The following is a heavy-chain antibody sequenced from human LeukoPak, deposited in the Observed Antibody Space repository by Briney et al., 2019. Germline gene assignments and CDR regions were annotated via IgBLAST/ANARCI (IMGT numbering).Heavy chain of an antibody. Sequence: SETLSLTCAVYGGSFSGYYWSWIRQPPGKGLEWIGEINHSGSTNYNPSLKSRVTISVDTSKNQFSLKLSSVTAADTAVYYCARGKRVPAAIRNWFDPWGQGTLVTVSS. CDR1: GGSFSGYY. CDR2: INHSGST. V-gene: IGHV4-34*01. CDR3: ARGKRVPAAIRNWFDP. J-gene: IGHJ5*02. D-gene: IGHD2-2*01.